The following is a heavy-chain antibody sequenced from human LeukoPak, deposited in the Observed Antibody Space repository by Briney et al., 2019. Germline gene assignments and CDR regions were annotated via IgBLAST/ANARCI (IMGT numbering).Heavy chain of an antibody. Sequence: KPSETLSLTCTVSGGSISPYYWGWIRQPPGKGLEWIGSIYYSGSTYYNPSLKSRVTISVDTSKNQFSLKLSSVTAADTAVYYCARGVTPDIWGQGTMVTVSS. CDR3: ARGVTPDI. CDR1: GGSISPYY. D-gene: IGHD2-21*02. J-gene: IGHJ3*02. CDR2: IYYSGST. V-gene: IGHV4-39*01.